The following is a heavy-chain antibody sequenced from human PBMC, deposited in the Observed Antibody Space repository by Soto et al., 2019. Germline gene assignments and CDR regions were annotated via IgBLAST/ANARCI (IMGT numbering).Heavy chain of an antibody. J-gene: IGHJ6*02. CDR2: IIPIFGTA. CDR1: GGTFSSYA. V-gene: IGHV1-69*06. D-gene: IGHD2-2*01. CDR3: ARGYCSSTSCYGPAAYYYYGMDV. Sequence: SVKVSCKASGGTFSSYAISWVRQAPGQGLEWMGGIIPIFGTANYAQKFQGRVTITADKSTSTAYMELSSLRSEDTAVYYCARGYCSSTSCYGPAAYYYYGMDVWGQGTTVTVSS.